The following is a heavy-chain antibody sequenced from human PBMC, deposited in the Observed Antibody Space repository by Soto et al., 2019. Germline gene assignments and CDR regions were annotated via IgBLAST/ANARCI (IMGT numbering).Heavy chain of an antibody. CDR1: GYTFTSYA. Sequence: ASVKVSCKASGYTFTSYAMHWVRQAPGQRLEWMGWINAGNGNTKYSQKFQGRVTITRDTSASTAYMELSSLRSEDTAVCYCARETTVVTPYYGMDVWGQGTTVTVSS. CDR3: ARETTVVTPYYGMDV. V-gene: IGHV1-3*01. J-gene: IGHJ6*02. D-gene: IGHD4-17*01. CDR2: INAGNGNT.